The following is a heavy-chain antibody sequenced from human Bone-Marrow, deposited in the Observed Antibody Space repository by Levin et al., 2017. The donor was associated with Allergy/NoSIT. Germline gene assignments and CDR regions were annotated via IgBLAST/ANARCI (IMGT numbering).Heavy chain of an antibody. CDR2: IYSGGDT. J-gene: IGHJ4*02. CDR3: ARDRHCSGGSCKGV. CDR1: GFTVSNNY. D-gene: IGHD2-15*01. Sequence: GGSLRLSCAVSGFTVSNNYMRWVRQAPGKGLEWVSLIYSGGDTYYADSVKGRFIISRDGSKNMLYLQMNSLTAEDTAVYYCARDRHCSGGSCKGVWGQGTLVTVSS. V-gene: IGHV3-66*01.